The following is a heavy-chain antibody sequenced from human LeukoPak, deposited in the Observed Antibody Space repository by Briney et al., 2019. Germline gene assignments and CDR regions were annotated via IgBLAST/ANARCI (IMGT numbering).Heavy chain of an antibody. CDR3: ARSRTYGDYGRGLDY. J-gene: IGHJ4*02. CDR1: GFTFDDYA. CDR2: INKDGIST. D-gene: IGHD4-17*01. V-gene: IGHV3-74*01. Sequence: GGSLRLSCAASGFTFDDYAMHWVRQPPGKGLVYIACINKDGISTSYADSVKGRFAISRDNAENTLYLQMNSLGAEDTAVYFCARSRTYGDYGRGLDYWGQGTLVTVSS.